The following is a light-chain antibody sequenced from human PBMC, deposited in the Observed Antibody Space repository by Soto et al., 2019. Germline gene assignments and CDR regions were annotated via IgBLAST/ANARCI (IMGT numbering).Light chain of an antibody. CDR1: SSDVGGYNF. CDR3: SSYAGTNRV. Sequence: QSVLTQPPSASGSPGQSVTISCTGTSSDVGGYNFVSWYQHHPGKAPKLMTYEVSKRPSGVPDRFSGSKSGNTASLTVSGLQAEDEADYYCSSYAGTNRVFGTGTKVTVL. V-gene: IGLV2-8*01. J-gene: IGLJ1*01. CDR2: EVS.